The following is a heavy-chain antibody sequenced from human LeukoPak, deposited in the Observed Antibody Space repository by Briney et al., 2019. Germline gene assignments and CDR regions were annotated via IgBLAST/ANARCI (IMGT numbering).Heavy chain of an antibody. CDR3: ARDLSSGWRTEDYFDY. V-gene: IGHV1-46*01. D-gene: IGHD6-19*01. CDR1: GYTFTSYY. Sequence: ASVTVSCKASGYTFTSYYMHWVRQAPGQGLEWMGIINPSGDSTTYAQKFQGRVTMTRDTSTSTVYMELSGLRSEDTAVYYCARDLSSGWRTEDYFDYWGQGTLVTVSS. J-gene: IGHJ4*02. CDR2: INPSGDST.